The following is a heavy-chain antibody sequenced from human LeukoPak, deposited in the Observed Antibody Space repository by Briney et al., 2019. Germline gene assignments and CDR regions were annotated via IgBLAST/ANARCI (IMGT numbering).Heavy chain of an antibody. CDR3: ARGPYSYDSSGAFDI. CDR2: IYTSGST. J-gene: IGHJ3*02. CDR1: GGSISSYY. V-gene: IGHV4-4*07. Sequence: SETLSLTCTVSGGSISSYYWSWIRQPAGKGLGWIGRIYTSGSTNYNPSLKSRVTMSVDTSKNQFSLKLSSVTAADTAVYFCARGPYSYDSSGAFDIWGQGTMVTVSS. D-gene: IGHD3-22*01.